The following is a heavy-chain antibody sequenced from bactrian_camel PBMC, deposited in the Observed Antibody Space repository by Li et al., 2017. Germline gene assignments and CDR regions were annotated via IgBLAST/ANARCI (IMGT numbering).Heavy chain of an antibody. CDR1: GSTANTAY. V-gene: IGHV3S53*01. D-gene: IGHD3*01. Sequence: HVQLVESGGGSVEAGGSLRLSCAASGSTANTAYMGWFRQAPGKEREGVAGIGRDGTLMYADSVKGRFTISKDNAKSTVYLQMNRLKSEDTALYYCATRISDCAYYTSDGCYSHRGQGTQVTV. CDR2: IGRDGTL. J-gene: IGHJ4*01.